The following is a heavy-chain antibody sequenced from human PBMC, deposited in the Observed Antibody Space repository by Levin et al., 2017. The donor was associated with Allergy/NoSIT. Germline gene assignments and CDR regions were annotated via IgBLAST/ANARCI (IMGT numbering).Heavy chain of an antibody. CDR3: ARGPTTVAAAVVYFDY. Sequence: GGSLRLSCAASGFTFSSYSMNWVRQAPGKGLEWVSSISSSSSYIYYADSVKGRFTISRDNAKNSLYLQMNSLRAEDTAVYYRARGPTTVAAAVVYFDYWGQGTLVTVSS. J-gene: IGHJ4*02. D-gene: IGHD6-13*01. CDR1: GFTFSSYS. CDR2: ISSSSSYI. V-gene: IGHV3-21*01.